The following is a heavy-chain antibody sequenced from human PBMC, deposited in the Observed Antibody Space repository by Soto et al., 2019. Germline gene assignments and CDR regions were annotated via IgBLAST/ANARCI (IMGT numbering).Heavy chain of an antibody. J-gene: IGHJ4*02. CDR1: GFIFRTYA. CDR3: AKDLRPDGRYDLDY. V-gene: IGHV3-23*01. Sequence: EVQLLESGGGLAQPGGSLRLSCTASGFIFRTYAMNWVRQAPGKGLEWVSVMVGDGRGSDYADSVRGRFTISRDNSKNTLYLQMNNLRAEDTAVYYCAKDLRPDGRYDLDYWGQGTLVTVSS. D-gene: IGHD1-26*01. CDR2: MVGDGRGS.